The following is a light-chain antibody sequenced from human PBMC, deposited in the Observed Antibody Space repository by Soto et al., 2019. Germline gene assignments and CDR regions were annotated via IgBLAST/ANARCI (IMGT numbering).Light chain of an antibody. CDR1: SGEVGGYNY. CDR2: EVS. Sequence: QSGLTQPASVSGSPGRSITTSCTGTSGEVGGYNYISWDQEHPGKAPKLMIYEVSNRPSALSNRSSGSKSGNTASLTISVLQAEDEPDFYCSSYTSRSTVAVFGSGTKVT. V-gene: IGLV2-14*01. CDR3: SSYTSRSTVAV. J-gene: IGLJ1*01.